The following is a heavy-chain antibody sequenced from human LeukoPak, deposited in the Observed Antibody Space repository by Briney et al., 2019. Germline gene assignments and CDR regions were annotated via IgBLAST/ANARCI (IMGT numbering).Heavy chain of an antibody. J-gene: IGHJ4*02. D-gene: IGHD3-22*01. CDR2: ISGSGGST. CDR3: AKGKLRKTYYYDSSGYYSFGY. V-gene: IGHV3-23*01. CDR1: GFTFSSYW. Sequence: GGSLRLSCAASGFTFSSYWMSWVRQAPGKGLEWVSAISGSGGSTYYADSVKGRFTISRDNSKNTLYLQMNSLRAEDTAVYYCAKGKLRKTYYYDSSGYYSFGYWGQGTLVTVSS.